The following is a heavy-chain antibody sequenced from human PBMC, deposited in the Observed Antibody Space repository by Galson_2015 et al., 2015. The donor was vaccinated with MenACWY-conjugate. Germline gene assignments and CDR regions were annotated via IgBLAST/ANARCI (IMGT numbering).Heavy chain of an antibody. CDR1: GFIFNNYW. J-gene: IGHJ4*02. D-gene: IGHD6-13*01. Sequence: SLRLSCAASGFIFNNYWMSWVRQVPGKGPEWVANIKQDGSEKYYVDSVRGRFTISRDNAKNSLYLQMNSLRAEDTAVYYCARELVFEGIPNDCYSPYWGQGTLVTVSS. V-gene: IGHV3-7*03. CDR2: IKQDGSEK. CDR3: ARELVFEGIPNDCYSPY.